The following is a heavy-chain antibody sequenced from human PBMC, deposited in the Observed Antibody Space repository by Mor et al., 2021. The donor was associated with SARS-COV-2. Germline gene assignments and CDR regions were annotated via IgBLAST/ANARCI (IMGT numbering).Heavy chain of an antibody. CDR3: ARAGLRQWLVYYYYYGMDV. Sequence: KSRVTISVETSKNQFSLKRSSVTAADTAVYYCARAGLRQWLVYYYYYGMDVWGQGTTVTVSS. J-gene: IGHJ6*02. D-gene: IGHD6-19*01. V-gene: IGHV4-34*01.